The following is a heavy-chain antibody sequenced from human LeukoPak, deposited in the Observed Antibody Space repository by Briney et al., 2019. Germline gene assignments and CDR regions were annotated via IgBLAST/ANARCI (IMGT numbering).Heavy chain of an antibody. D-gene: IGHD3-10*01. CDR1: GFTFDDYA. Sequence: GGSLRLSCAASGFTFDDYAMHWVRQAPGKGLEWVSGISWNSGSIGYADSVKGRFTISRDNAKNSLYLQMNSLRAEDTALYYCAKGRFGELLGSDAFDIWGQGTMVTVSS. V-gene: IGHV3-9*01. CDR2: ISWNSGSI. J-gene: IGHJ3*02. CDR3: AKGRFGELLGSDAFDI.